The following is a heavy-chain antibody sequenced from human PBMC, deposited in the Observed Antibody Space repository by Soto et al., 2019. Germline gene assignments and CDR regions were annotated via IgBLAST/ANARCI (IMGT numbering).Heavy chain of an antibody. J-gene: IGHJ3*02. Sequence: AVKFSCKASGGTFSSYAISCVRQAPGQGLEWMGGIIPIFGTANYAQKFQGRVTITADESTSTAYMELSSLRSEDTAAYYCARAEVSRVYYRYDAFDIWGQGTMVTVSS. D-gene: IGHD3-22*01. CDR3: ARAEVSRVYYRYDAFDI. CDR2: IIPIFGTA. V-gene: IGHV1-69*13. CDR1: GGTFSSYA.